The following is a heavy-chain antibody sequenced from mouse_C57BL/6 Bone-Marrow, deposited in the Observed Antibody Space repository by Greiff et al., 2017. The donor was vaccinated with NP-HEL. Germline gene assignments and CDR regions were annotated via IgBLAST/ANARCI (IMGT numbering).Heavy chain of an antibody. CDR3: ARFRLGLYYYAMDY. CDR2: INPYNGGT. V-gene: IGHV1-19*01. Sequence: VQLQQSGPVLVKPGASVKMSCKASGYTFTDYYMNWVKQSHGKSLEWIGVINPYNGGTSYNQKFKGKATLTVDKSSSTAYMELNSLTSEDSAVYYCARFRLGLYYYAMDYWGQGTSVTVSS. CDR1: GYTFTDYY. D-gene: IGHD6-5*01. J-gene: IGHJ4*01.